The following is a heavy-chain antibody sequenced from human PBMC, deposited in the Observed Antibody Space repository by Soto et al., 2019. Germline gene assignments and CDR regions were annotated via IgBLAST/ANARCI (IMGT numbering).Heavy chain of an antibody. CDR1: EFNFSSYA. D-gene: IGHD2-21*02. CDR2: IYSGGST. Sequence: GGSLRHSYAASEFNFSSYAMSWVRQAPGKGLEWVSVIYSGGSTYYADSVKGRFTISRDNSKNTLYLQMNSLRAEDTAVYYCATTLAYCGGDCYSAFDIWGQGTMVTVSS. V-gene: IGHV3-53*01. CDR3: ATTLAYCGGDCYSAFDI. J-gene: IGHJ3*02.